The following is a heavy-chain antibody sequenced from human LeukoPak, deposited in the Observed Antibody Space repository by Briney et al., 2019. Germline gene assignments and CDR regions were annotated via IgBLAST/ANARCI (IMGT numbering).Heavy chain of an antibody. CDR1: GFTFSSYG. Sequence: GGSLRLSCAPSGFTFSSYGMHWVRQAPGKGLEWEAVIWYDGSNKYYADSVKGRFIISRDNSRNTLYLQMNSLRAEDTAVYYCATPYYGSGSSHWGQGTLVTVSS. V-gene: IGHV3-33*01. CDR2: IWYDGSNK. J-gene: IGHJ4*02. D-gene: IGHD3-10*01. CDR3: ATPYYGSGSSH.